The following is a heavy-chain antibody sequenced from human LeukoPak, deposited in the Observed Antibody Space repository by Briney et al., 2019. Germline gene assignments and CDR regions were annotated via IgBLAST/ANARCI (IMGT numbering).Heavy chain of an antibody. CDR2: IYHSGST. CDR3: ARGTMVRGVIRWFDP. J-gene: IGHJ5*02. Sequence: SQTLSLTCAVSGGSISSGGYSWSWIRQPPGKALEWIGYIYHSGSTYYNPSLKSRVTISVDRSKNQFSLKLSSVTAADTAVYYCARGTMVRGVIRWFDPWGQGTLVTVSS. D-gene: IGHD3-10*01. V-gene: IGHV4-30-2*01. CDR1: GGSISSGGYS.